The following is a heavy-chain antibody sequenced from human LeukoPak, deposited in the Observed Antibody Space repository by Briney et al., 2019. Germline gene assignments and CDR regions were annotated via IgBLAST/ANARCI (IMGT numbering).Heavy chain of an antibody. Sequence: SETLSLTCTVSGDSISTVSYYWGWIRQPPGKGLEWIGSIYYSGSTYYNPSLKSRVTISVDTSKNQFSLKLSTVTAADTAVYYCAREGSISGFNYWGQGTLVTVSS. D-gene: IGHD3-10*01. V-gene: IGHV4-39*02. CDR2: IYYSGST. CDR3: AREGSISGFNY. CDR1: GDSISTVSYY. J-gene: IGHJ4*02.